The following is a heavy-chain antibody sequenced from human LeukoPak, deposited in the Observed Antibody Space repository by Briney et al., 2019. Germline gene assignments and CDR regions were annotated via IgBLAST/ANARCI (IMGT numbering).Heavy chain of an antibody. CDR3: ARDSTYYYDSSGYYSQLTHFDY. Sequence: SETLSLTCTVSGGSISSYYWSWIRQPAGKGLEWIGRIYTSGSTNYNPSLKSRVTMSVDTSKNQFSLKLSSVTAADTAVYYCARDSTYYYDSSGYYSQLTHFDYWGQGTLVTVSS. CDR2: IYTSGST. J-gene: IGHJ4*02. V-gene: IGHV4-4*07. D-gene: IGHD3-22*01. CDR1: GGSISSYY.